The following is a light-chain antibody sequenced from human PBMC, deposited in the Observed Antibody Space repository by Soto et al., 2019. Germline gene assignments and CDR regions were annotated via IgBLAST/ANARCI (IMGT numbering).Light chain of an antibody. CDR3: QSYDSSVTLRV. CDR2: GNS. Sequence: QSVLTQPPSVSGAPGQRVTISCTGSISNIGAGYDVHWYQQLPGTAPKLLIYGNSNRPSGVPDRFSGSKSGTSASPAITGLQVDDEADYYCQSYDSSVTLRVFGTGTKLTVL. V-gene: IGLV1-40*01. J-gene: IGLJ1*01. CDR1: ISNIGAGYD.